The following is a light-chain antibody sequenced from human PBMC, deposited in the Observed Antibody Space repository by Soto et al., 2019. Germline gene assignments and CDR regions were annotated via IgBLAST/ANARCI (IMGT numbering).Light chain of an antibody. CDR1: QSVGSW. CDR2: DAS. CDR3: QQYNSYWT. J-gene: IGKJ1*01. Sequence: DIQMTQSPSTLSGPVGDRVTISCRASQSVGSWLAWYQQKPGKAPKFLIYDASTLESGVPSRFSGSGSGTEFTLTISSLQPDDFATYYCQQYNSYWTFGQGTKVDIK. V-gene: IGKV1-5*01.